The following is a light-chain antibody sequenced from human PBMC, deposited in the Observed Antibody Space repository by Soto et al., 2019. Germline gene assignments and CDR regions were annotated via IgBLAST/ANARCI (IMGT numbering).Light chain of an antibody. CDR3: QQEYSYPRT. V-gene: IGKV1-6*01. J-gene: IGKJ1*01. Sequence: AIQMTQYPSSLSASVGDRVTITCRASQDIRNGVGWYQHKPGKAPKLLIYAASGLQSGVPSRFRGSGSGTDFTLTISSLQPEDSATYYCQQEYSYPRTFGQGTQVEIK. CDR2: AAS. CDR1: QDIRNG.